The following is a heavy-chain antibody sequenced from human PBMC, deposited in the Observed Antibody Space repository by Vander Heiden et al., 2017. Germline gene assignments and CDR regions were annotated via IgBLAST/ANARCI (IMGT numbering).Heavy chain of an antibody. V-gene: IGHV3-33*01. Sequence: QVQLVESGGGVVQPGRSLRLSCAASGFTFSSYGMHWVRQAPGKGLEGVAVIWYDGSNKYYADSVKGRFTISRDNSKNTLYLQMNSLRAEDTAVYYCARVELLWFGYDAFDIWGQGTMVTVSS. CDR1: GFTFSSYG. CDR3: ARVELLWFGYDAFDI. CDR2: IWYDGSNK. J-gene: IGHJ3*02. D-gene: IGHD3-10*01.